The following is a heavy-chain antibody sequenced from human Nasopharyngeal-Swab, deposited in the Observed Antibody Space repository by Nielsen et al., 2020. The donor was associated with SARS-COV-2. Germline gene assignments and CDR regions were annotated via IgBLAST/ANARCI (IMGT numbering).Heavy chain of an antibody. D-gene: IGHD6-6*01. Sequence: WVRQAPGQGLEWMGGFDPEDGETIYAQKFQGRVTMTEDTSTDTAYMERSSLRSEEKEVEEGEKGNQENSSSTCDYWVQGTLVPFSS. CDR3: EKGNQENSSSTCDY. J-gene: IGHJ4*02. V-gene: IGHV1-24*01. CDR2: FDPEDGET.